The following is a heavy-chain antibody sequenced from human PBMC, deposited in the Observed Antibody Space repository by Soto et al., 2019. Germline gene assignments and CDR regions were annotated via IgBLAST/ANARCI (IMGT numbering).Heavy chain of an antibody. CDR2: INPNSGGT. J-gene: IGHJ6*02. Sequence: GASLKVSCKPSVYTFTGYYMHWERQAPGQGLEWMGWINPNSGGTNDAQKFQGWVTMPRDTSISTAYMELSRLRSDDTAVYYCAIAVASRTYYAYGMDVWGQAATVTVSS. V-gene: IGHV1-2*04. CDR3: AIAVASRTYYAYGMDV. CDR1: VYTFTGYY.